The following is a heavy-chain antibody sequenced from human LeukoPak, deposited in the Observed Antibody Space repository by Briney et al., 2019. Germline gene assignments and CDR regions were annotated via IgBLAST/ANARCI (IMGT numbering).Heavy chain of an antibody. CDR3: AREYSSSSGSVSDY. CDR1: GFTFSDYY. D-gene: IGHD6-6*01. V-gene: IGHV3-11*04. Sequence: PGGSLRLSCAASGFTFSDYYMSWIRQAPGKGLEWVSYISSSGSTIYYADSVKGRFTISRDNAKNSLYLQMNSLRDEDTAVCYCAREYSSSSGSVSDYWGQGTLVTVSS. J-gene: IGHJ4*02. CDR2: ISSSGSTI.